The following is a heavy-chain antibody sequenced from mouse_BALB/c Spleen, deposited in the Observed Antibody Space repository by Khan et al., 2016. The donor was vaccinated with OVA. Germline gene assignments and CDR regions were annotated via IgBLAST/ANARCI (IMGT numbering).Heavy chain of an antibody. CDR1: GFTFSSYA. J-gene: IGHJ3*01. CDR3: ARHNFGPFAY. D-gene: IGHD1-3*01. CDR2: INSDGTYT. V-gene: IGHV5-9-3*01. Sequence: EVELVESGGGLVKPGGSLKLSCAASGFTFSSYAMSWVRQTPEKRLEWVATINSDGTYTYYPDSVKGRFTISRDNAKNPLYLQMSSLRSEDTAMYYCARHNFGPFAYWGQGTLVTVSA.